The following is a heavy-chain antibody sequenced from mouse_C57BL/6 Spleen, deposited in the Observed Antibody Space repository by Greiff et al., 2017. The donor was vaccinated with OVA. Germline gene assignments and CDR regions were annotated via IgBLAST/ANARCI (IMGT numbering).Heavy chain of an antibody. V-gene: IGHV5-17*01. CDR3: AREGGYYGAAY. CDR2: ISSGSSTI. J-gene: IGHJ3*01. CDR1: GFTFSDYG. D-gene: IGHD2-3*01. Sequence: EVKLMESGGGLVKPGGSLKLSCAASGFTFSDYGMHWVRQAPEKGLEWVAYISSGSSTIYYADTVKGRFTISRDNAKNTLFLQMTSLRSEDTAMYYCAREGGYYGAAYWGQGTLVTVSA.